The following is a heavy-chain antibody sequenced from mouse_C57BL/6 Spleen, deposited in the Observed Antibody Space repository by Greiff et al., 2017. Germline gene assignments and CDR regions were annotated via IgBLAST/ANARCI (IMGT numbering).Heavy chain of an antibody. J-gene: IGHJ1*03. V-gene: IGHV1-69*01. D-gene: IGHD1-1*01. CDR3: ARLGPRDYGYWYFDV. CDR1: GYTFTSYW. CDR2: IDPSDSYT. Sequence: QVQLKQPGAELVMPGASVKLSCKASGYTFTSYWMHWVKQRPGQGLEWIGEIDPSDSYTNYNQKFKGKSTLTVDKSSSTAYMQLSSLTSEDSAVYYCARLGPRDYGYWYFDVWGTGTTVTVSS.